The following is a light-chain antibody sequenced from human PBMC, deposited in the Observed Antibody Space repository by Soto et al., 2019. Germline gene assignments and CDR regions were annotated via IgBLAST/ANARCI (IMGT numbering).Light chain of an antibody. J-gene: IGLJ1*01. V-gene: IGLV2-14*01. CDR3: SSYVRSYTYV. CDR1: SSDVGGYNY. CDR2: EVS. Sequence: QSVLTQPASVSGSPGQSITISCTGTSSDVGGYNYVSWYQQHPGKAPKLMIYEVSNRPSGVSNRFSGSKSGNTASLTISGLQAEDEADYYCSSYVRSYTYVFATGTKVTVL.